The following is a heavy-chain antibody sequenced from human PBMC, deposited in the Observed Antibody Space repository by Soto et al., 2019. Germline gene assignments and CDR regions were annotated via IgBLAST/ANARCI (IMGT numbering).Heavy chain of an antibody. D-gene: IGHD3-3*01. Sequence: GGSLRLSCGASGFTFGGYEMNWFRQAPGKGLEWVSYISSSDSAIYYADSVKGRFTISRDNAKNSLYLQMNSLRAEDTAVYYCASLEMATMQGWGQGTLVTVSS. CDR1: GFTFGGYE. CDR3: ASLEMATMQG. V-gene: IGHV3-48*03. CDR2: ISSSDSAI. J-gene: IGHJ4*02.